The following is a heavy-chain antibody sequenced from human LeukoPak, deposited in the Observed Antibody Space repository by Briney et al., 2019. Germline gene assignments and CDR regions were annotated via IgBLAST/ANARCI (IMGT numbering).Heavy chain of an antibody. V-gene: IGHV3-23*01. CDR1: GFTFSSYA. Sequence: GGSLRLSCAASGFTFSSYAMSWVRQAPGKGLEWASAISCSGGSTYYADSVKGRFTISRDNSKNTLYLQMNSLRAEDTAVYYCANINMVRGVITGYDAFDIWGQGTMVTV. CDR3: ANINMVRGVITGYDAFDI. J-gene: IGHJ3*02. D-gene: IGHD3-10*01. CDR2: ISCSGGST.